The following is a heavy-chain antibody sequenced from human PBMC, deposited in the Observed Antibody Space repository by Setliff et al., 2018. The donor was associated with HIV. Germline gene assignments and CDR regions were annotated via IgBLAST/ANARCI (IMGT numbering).Heavy chain of an antibody. D-gene: IGHD3-10*01. J-gene: IGHJ4*02. Sequence: SETLSLTCTVSGGSIISEISWWAWIRQPAGKGPEWLGQIYMRGGTDYNPSLEGRVTISLDTSKNQFSLKLTSVTAADTAVYYCARASYYGSGKLQYYFDYWGQGTLVTV. CDR3: ARASYYGSGKLQYYFDY. CDR2: IYMRGGT. V-gene: IGHV4-61*09. CDR1: GGSIISEISW.